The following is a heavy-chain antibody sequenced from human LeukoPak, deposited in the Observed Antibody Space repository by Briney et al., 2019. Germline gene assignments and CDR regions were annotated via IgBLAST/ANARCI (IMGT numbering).Heavy chain of an antibody. CDR1: GYTFIGYY. CDR3: VRGVRIITTGTVDY. CDR2: IDPNSGET. J-gene: IGHJ4*02. D-gene: IGHD3-10*01. Sequence: ASVKVSCKAAGYTFIGYYMHWVRQAPGQGLEWMGRIDPNSGETSFAQKFQGRVTMTRDTPINTVYMELSRLRSDDTAVYYSVRGVRIITTGTVDYWGQGTRVTVSS. V-gene: IGHV1-2*06.